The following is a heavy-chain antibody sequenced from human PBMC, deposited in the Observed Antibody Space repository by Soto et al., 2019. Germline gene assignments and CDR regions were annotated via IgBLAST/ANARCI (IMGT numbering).Heavy chain of an antibody. V-gene: IGHV4-30-2*01. CDR3: ARVGGYDSFED. Sequence: QLQLHESGSALVKPSQTLSLTCTVTGASITYGGYSCIWIRQTTGKGLEWLGYINHLENNFYNPSFESRLTLSIDRTKNQFALNLKSVTAADRAVYYCARVGGYDSFEDWGQGILVTVSS. CDR1: GASITYGGYS. J-gene: IGHJ1*01. CDR2: INHLENN. D-gene: IGHD5-12*01.